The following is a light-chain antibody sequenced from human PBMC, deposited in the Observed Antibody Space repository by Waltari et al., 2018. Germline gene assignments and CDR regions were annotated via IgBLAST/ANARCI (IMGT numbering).Light chain of an antibody. Sequence: QSVLTQPPSASGTPGQRVTTSCSGSSSNIEMNYVYWFQRLPGPAPRLLIYRNNQRPSGVPDRFSGSKSGTSASLAISGLRSDDEADYYCAAWDDSLSGLYVFGTGTKVTVL. CDR2: RNN. CDR3: AAWDDSLSGLYV. J-gene: IGLJ1*01. V-gene: IGLV1-47*01. CDR1: SSNIEMNY.